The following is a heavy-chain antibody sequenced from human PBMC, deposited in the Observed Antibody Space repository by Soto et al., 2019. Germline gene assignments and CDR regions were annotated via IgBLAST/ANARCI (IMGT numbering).Heavy chain of an antibody. CDR2: IKSKTDGGTT. J-gene: IGHJ4*02. CDR3: TTDLVLPHLRSLILPANFDY. D-gene: IGHD2-2*01. Sequence: GGSLRLSCAASGFTFSNAWMSWVRQAPGKGLEWVGRIKSKTDGGTTDYAAPVKGRFTISRDDSKNTLYLQMNSLKTEDTAVYYCTTDLVLPHLRSLILPANFDYWGQGTLVTVSS. CDR1: GFTFSNAW. V-gene: IGHV3-15*01.